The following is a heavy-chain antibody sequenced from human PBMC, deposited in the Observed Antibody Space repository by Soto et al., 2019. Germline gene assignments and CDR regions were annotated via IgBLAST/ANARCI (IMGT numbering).Heavy chain of an antibody. CDR3: AKYLLMTRSPFDY. J-gene: IGHJ4*02. V-gene: IGHV3-23*01. D-gene: IGHD1-26*01. Sequence: GSLRLSCTASGFTFSSYAMTWVRQAPGKGLEWVSSIDSRGGGIYYADSVQGRFTISRDNFKYTLDLQMNSLRAEDTAVYFCAKYLLMTRSPFDYWGRGTLVTVSS. CDR2: IDSRGGGI. CDR1: GFTFSSYA.